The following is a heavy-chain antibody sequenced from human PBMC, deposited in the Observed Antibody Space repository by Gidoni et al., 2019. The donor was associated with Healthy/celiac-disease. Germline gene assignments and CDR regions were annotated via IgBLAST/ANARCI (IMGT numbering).Heavy chain of an antibody. Sequence: QVQLQESGPGLVQPSETLSLTCTVPGGSISSYYWSWIRQPAGKGLEWIGRIYTSGSTNYNPSLKSRVTMSVDTSKNQFSLKLSSVTAADTAVYYCARERPNGRKNHFDYWGQGTLVTVSS. CDR2: IYTSGST. CDR3: ARERPNGRKNHFDY. V-gene: IGHV4-4*07. CDR1: GGSISSYY. J-gene: IGHJ4*02. D-gene: IGHD1-26*01.